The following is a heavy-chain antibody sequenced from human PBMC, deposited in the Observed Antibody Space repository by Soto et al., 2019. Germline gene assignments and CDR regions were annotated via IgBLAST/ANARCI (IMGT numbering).Heavy chain of an antibody. V-gene: IGHV4-59*01. CDR3: ARGGDTVTRN. J-gene: IGHJ4*02. CDR2: VYYSGST. D-gene: IGHD4-17*01. Sequence: PSETLSLTCTVSGGSISSYYWSWIRQPPGKGLEWIGYVYYSGSTNYNPSLKSRVTISVDTSKNQFSLKLSSVTAADTAVYYCARGGDTVTRNWGQGTLITVSS. CDR1: GGSISSYY.